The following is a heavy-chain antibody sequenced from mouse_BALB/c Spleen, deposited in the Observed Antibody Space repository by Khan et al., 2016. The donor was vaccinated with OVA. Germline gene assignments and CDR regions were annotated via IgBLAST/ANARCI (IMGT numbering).Heavy chain of an antibody. D-gene: IGHD2-1*01. CDR3: SRSNGNYWFAY. CDR2: INTYTGGA. Sequence: QIQLVQSGPELKKPGETVKISCKASGYTLTNYGMNWVKQAPGKDLKWMGWINTYTGGATYADDFKGRFAFSLETCASTAYLQINNLKNEDTATYFCSRSNGNYWFAYWGQGTLVTVSA. J-gene: IGHJ3*01. V-gene: IGHV9-3-1*01. CDR1: GYTLTNYG.